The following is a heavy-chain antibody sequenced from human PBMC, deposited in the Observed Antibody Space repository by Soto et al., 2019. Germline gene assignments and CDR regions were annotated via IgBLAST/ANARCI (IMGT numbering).Heavy chain of an antibody. J-gene: IGHJ4*02. CDR3: ARGITTIVAVQGDAPDKYYFDS. D-gene: IGHD3-22*01. V-gene: IGHV4-34*01. CDR2: VNHSGNT. CDR1: GGSFSGYY. Sequence: SETLSLTCAVYGGSFSGYYWTWIRQPPGKGLEWIGEVNHSGNTNENPSLKSRVTISVDTSKNQFSLKLRSVTAADTAVYYCARGITTIVAVQGDAPDKYYFDSWGQGGLVTVSS.